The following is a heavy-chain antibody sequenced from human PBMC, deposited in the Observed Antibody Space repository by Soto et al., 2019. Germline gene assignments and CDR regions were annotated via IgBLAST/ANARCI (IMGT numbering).Heavy chain of an antibody. D-gene: IGHD1-1*01. CDR3: ARVERGTATTVVDAFDI. V-gene: IGHV4-34*01. CDR1: GGSVSSGSYY. CDR2: MSHSGGT. Sequence: QVQLQQWGAGLLKPSETLSLTCAVYGGSVSSGSYYWSWIRQPPGKGLEWIGEMSHSGGTHVNPSLKSRVTISVDTSKNQFSLKMSSVTAADTSLYYCARVERGTATTVVDAFDIWGPGTMVTVSS. J-gene: IGHJ3*02.